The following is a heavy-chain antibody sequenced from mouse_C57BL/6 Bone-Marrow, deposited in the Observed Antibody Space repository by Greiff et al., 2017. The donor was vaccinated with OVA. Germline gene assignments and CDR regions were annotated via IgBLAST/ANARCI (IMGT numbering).Heavy chain of an antibody. CDR2: INPNNGGT. CDR1: GYTFTDYN. V-gene: IGHV1-18*01. CDR3: ARPYYYGSSYSFAY. Sequence: VQLQQSGPELVKPGASVKIPCKASGYTFTDYNMDWVKQSHGKSLEWIGDINPNNGGTIYNQKFKGKATLTVDKSSSTAYMELRSLTSEDTAVYYCARPYYYGSSYSFAYWGQGTLVTVSA. J-gene: IGHJ3*01. D-gene: IGHD1-1*01.